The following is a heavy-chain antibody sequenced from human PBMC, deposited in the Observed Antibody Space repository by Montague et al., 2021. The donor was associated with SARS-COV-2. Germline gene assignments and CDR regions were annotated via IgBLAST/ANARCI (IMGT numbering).Heavy chain of an antibody. V-gene: IGHV3-33*06. D-gene: IGHD3-10*01. J-gene: IGHJ6*02. Sequence: SLRLSCAASGFTFSSYGMHWVRQAPGKGLEWVAVIWYDGSNKYYADSVKGRFTISRDNSKNTLYLQMNSLRAEDTAVYYFAKDRVTMVRGVILYYYGMDVWGQGTTVTVSS. CDR2: IWYDGSNK. CDR1: GFTFSSYG. CDR3: AKDRVTMVRGVILYYYGMDV.